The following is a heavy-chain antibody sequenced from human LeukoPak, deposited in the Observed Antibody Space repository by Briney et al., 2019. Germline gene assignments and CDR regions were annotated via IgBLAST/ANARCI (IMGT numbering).Heavy chain of an antibody. CDR3: ARDRLSASSGYYSPGILDY. D-gene: IGHD3-22*01. CDR2: ISSSGSTI. Sequence: GGSLRLSCAASGFTFSDYYMSWIRQAPGKGLEWVSYISSSGSTIYYADSVKGRFTISRDNAKNSLYLQMNSLRAEDTAVYYCARDRLSASSGYYSPGILDYWGQGTLVTVSS. J-gene: IGHJ4*02. V-gene: IGHV3-11*04. CDR1: GFTFSDYY.